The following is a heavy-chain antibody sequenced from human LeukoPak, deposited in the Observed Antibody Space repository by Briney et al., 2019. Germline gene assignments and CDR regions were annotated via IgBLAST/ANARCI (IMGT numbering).Heavy chain of an antibody. J-gene: IGHJ4*02. CDR1: GGSTSSYY. V-gene: IGHV4-59*01. CDR2: IYYSGST. D-gene: IGHD3-16*01. CDR3: ARGRYGWLPFDY. Sequence: SSETLSLTCTVSGGSTSSYYWSWIRQPPGKGLEWIGYIYYSGSTNYNPSLKSRVTISVDTSKNQFTLKLSSVTAADTAVYYCARGRYGWLPFDYWGQGTLVTVSS.